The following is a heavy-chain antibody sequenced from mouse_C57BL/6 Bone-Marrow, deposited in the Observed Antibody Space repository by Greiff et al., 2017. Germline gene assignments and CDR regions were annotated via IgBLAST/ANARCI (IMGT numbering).Heavy chain of an antibody. D-gene: IGHD1-1*01. CDR1: GYTFTSYG. CDR2: IYPRSGNT. J-gene: IGHJ2*01. V-gene: IGHV1-81*01. Sequence: VQLQQSGAELARPGASVKLSCKASGYTFTSYGISWVKQRTGQGLEWIGEIYPRSGNTYYNEKFKGKATLTADKSSSTAYMELRSLTSEDSAVYFCARGALHYHGSSYDDYWGQGTTRTVSS. CDR3: ARGALHYHGSSYDDY.